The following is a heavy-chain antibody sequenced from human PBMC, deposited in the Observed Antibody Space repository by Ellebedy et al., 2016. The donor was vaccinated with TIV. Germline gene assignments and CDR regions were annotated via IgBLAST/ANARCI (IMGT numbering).Heavy chain of an antibody. D-gene: IGHD5-18*01. V-gene: IGHV3-53*01. CDR2: IVGSGA. CDR1: GFTVSSNY. J-gene: IGHJ4*02. CDR3: AKDRTSGDGYWVFDN. Sequence: PGGSLRLSCAASGFTVSSNYMNWVRQAPGKGLEWVSGIVGSGAQKYADSVKGRFTISRDNSKRTVDLQMNSLRAEDTAVYFCAKDRTSGDGYWVFDNWGQGTLVSVSS.